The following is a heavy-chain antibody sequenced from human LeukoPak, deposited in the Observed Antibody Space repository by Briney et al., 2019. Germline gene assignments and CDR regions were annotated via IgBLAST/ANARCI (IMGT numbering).Heavy chain of an antibody. J-gene: IGHJ5*01. CDR1: GASISSYY. D-gene: IGHD3-9*01. CDR3: ARVLFNSGYDS. Sequence: SETLSLTCTVSGASISSYYWSWIRQPPGKGLEWIGYIYSRGSTNYNPSLKSRVTISLDTSKNQFSLRLTSVTAADTAVYYCARVLFNSGYDSWGQGTLVTVSS. CDR2: IYSRGST. V-gene: IGHV4-4*09.